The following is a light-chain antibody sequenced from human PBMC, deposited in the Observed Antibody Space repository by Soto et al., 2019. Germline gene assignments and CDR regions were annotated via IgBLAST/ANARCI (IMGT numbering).Light chain of an antibody. Sequence: EIVMTQSPATLSVSPGESATLSCRASQSISDNLAWYQQKPGLAPRLLIYHTSTRATGVPARFSGSGSGTEFSLTISRLEPEDFAVYYCQQYGSSGTFGQGTKVDIK. J-gene: IGKJ1*01. CDR1: QSISDN. CDR2: HTS. V-gene: IGKV3-15*01. CDR3: QQYGSSGT.